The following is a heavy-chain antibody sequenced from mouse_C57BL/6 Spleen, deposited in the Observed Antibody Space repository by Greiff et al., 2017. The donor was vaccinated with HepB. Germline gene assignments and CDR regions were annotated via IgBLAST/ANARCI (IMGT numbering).Heavy chain of an antibody. Sequence: VQLQQSGPGLVQPSQRLSITCTVSGFSLTSYGVHWVRQSPGKGLEWLGVIWRGGSTDYNAAFMSRLSITKDNSKSQVFFKMNSLQADDTAIYYCAKNGYYGSSRYFDVWGTGTTVTVSS. CDR1: GFSLTSYG. V-gene: IGHV2-5*01. CDR3: AKNGYYGSSRYFDV. J-gene: IGHJ1*03. CDR2: IWRGGST. D-gene: IGHD1-1*01.